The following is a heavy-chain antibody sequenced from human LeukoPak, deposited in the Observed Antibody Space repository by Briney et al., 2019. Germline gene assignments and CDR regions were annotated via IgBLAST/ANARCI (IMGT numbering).Heavy chain of an antibody. CDR2: ITSSGSII. V-gene: IGHV3-48*03. D-gene: IGHD6-19*01. Sequence: PGGSLRLSCAASGFTFSSYEMNWVRQAPGKGLEWVSYITSSGSIIYDADSVKGRFTVSRDNAKNSLYLQMNSLRAEDTAVYYCAKDRWSSGFPNTGYWGQGTLVTVSS. CDR3: AKDRWSSGFPNTGY. J-gene: IGHJ4*02. CDR1: GFTFSSYE.